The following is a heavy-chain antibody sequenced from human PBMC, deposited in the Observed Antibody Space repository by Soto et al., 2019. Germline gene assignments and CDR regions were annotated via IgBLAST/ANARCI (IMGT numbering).Heavy chain of an antibody. CDR2: INPNSGGT. D-gene: IGHD5-18*01. V-gene: IGHV1-2*02. CDR1: GYTFTGYD. CDR3: ARDGNTWIQLWLRGSYGMDV. J-gene: IGHJ6*02. Sequence: ASVKVSCKASGYTFTGYDMHWVRQAPGQGLEWMGWINPNSGGTNYAQKFQGRVTMTRDTSISTAYMELSRLRSDDTAVYYCARDGNTWIQLWLRGSYGMDVWGQGTTVTVSS.